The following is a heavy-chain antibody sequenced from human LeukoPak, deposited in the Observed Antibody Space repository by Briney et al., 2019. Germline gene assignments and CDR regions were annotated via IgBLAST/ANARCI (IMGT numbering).Heavy chain of an antibody. CDR3: AKDARSLTGDRFDY. V-gene: IGHV3-74*01. CDR2: ISGDGVST. J-gene: IGHJ4*02. D-gene: IGHD7-27*01. Sequence: GGSLRLSCAASGFIFSNYWMHWLRQAPGKGLVWVSRISGDGVSTIYADSVKGRFTISRDNSKNTLYLQMNSLRAEDTAVYYCAKDARSLTGDRFDYWGQGTLVTVSS. CDR1: GFIFSNYW.